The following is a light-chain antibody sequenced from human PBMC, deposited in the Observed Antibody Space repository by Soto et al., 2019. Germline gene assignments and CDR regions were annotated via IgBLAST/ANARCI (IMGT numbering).Light chain of an antibody. CDR2: AAS. Sequence: DIQITQSPSSLSSSVGESFTITCGKSQNIKTYLNWYQQKPGKAPNLLIYAASSLHSGVPSRFSGSGSGTDFTLTISSLQPEDFATYYCQQSFSSPPWTFGQGTKVDIK. CDR1: QNIKTY. J-gene: IGKJ1*01. V-gene: IGKV1-39*01. CDR3: QQSFSSPPWT.